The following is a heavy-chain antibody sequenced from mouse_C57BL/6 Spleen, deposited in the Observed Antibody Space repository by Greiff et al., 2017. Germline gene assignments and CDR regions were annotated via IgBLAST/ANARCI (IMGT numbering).Heavy chain of an antibody. D-gene: IGHD3-2*02. CDR1: GYTFPSYW. Sequence: QVQLQQSGAELAKPGASVKLSCKASGYTFPSYWMHWVKQRPGQGLEWIGYINPSSGYTKYNQKFQDKATLTADKSYSTAYMQLSSLTYEDSAVYYCARGEATLYYYAMDYWGQGTSVTVSS. CDR2: INPSSGYT. J-gene: IGHJ4*01. V-gene: IGHV1-7*01. CDR3: ARGEATLYYYAMDY.